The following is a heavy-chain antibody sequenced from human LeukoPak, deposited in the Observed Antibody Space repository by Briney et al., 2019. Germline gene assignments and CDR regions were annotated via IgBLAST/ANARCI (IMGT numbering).Heavy chain of an antibody. CDR2: INPSGGST. J-gene: IGHJ4*02. CDR3: ARALTTLTYEWY. V-gene: IGHV1-46*01. Sequence: ASVKVSCKASGYTFTSYYMHWVRQAPGQGLEWMGIINPSGGSTSYAQKFQGRVTMTRDTSTSTVYVELSSLRSEDTAVYYCARALTTLTYEWYWGQGTLVTVSS. CDR1: GYTFTSYY. D-gene: IGHD1-1*01.